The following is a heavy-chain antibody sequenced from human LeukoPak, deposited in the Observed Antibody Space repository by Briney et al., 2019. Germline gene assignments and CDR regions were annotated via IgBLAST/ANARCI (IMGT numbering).Heavy chain of an antibody. D-gene: IGHD2-15*01. Sequence: PGGSLRLSCAASGFTFSSYSMNWVRQAPGKGLEWVSSISSSSSYIYYADSVKGRFTISRDNAKNTLDLQMNSLRAEDTAMYYCVRLGYCRGGSCYNWGQGTLVTVSS. V-gene: IGHV3-21*01. CDR3: VRLGYCRGGSCYN. J-gene: IGHJ4*02. CDR2: ISSSSSYI. CDR1: GFTFSSYS.